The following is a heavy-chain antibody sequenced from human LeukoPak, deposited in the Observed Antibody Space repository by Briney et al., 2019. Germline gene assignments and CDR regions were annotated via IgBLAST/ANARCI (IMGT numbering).Heavy chain of an antibody. CDR3: AKDLPPTSEYYYYYMDV. J-gene: IGHJ6*03. CDR1: GFTFSSYA. Sequence: PGGSLRLSCAASGFTFSSYAMSWVRQAPGKGLEWVSAISGSGGSTYYADSVKGRFTISRDNSKNTLYLQMNSLRAEDTAVYCCAKDLPPTSEYYYYYMDVWGKGTTVTVSS. CDR2: ISGSGGST. D-gene: IGHD3-16*01. V-gene: IGHV3-23*01.